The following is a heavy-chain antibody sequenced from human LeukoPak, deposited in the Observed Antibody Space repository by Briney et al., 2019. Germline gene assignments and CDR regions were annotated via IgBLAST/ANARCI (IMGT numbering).Heavy chain of an antibody. D-gene: IGHD6-13*01. V-gene: IGHV4-4*07. J-gene: IGHJ4*02. CDR1: GGSISSYY. CDR3: ASMAGDSSSANFDY. Sequence: PSETLSLTCTVSGGSISSYYWSWIRQPAGKGLEWIGRIYTSGSTNYNPSLKSRVTMSVDTSKNQFSLKLSPVTAADTAVYYCASMAGDSSSANFDYWGQGTLVTVSS. CDR2: IYTSGST.